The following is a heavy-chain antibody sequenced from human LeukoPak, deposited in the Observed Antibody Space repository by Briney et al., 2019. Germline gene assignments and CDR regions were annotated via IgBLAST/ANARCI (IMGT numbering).Heavy chain of an antibody. Sequence: GGSLRLSCAASGFIFSNYGMAWVRQAPGKGLEWVSIIGGGGDNTYYADSVKGRFTISRDNAKNTLYLQMDSLRAEDTAVYYCTRRGMALDAFDVWGQGTMVTVSS. CDR2: IGGGGDNT. V-gene: IGHV3-23*01. CDR3: TRRGMALDAFDV. J-gene: IGHJ3*01. CDR1: GFIFSNYG. D-gene: IGHD3-16*01.